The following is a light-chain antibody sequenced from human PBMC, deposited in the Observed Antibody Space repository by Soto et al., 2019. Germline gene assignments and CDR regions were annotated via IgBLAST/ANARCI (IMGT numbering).Light chain of an antibody. CDR1: QYVSSF. J-gene: IGKJ1*01. V-gene: IGKV3-11*01. Sequence: EIVLTQSPATLSLSPGERATLSCRASQYVSSFLAWYQQKAGQAPRLLIYDASHRATGIPARFSGSGSGTDFTLTINSLEPEDFALYYCQQRYNWPPTFGQGTKGGYQ. CDR3: QQRYNWPPT. CDR2: DAS.